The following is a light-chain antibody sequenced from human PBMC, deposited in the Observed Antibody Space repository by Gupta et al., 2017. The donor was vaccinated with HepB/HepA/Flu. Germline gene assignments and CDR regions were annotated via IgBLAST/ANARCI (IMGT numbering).Light chain of an antibody. J-gene: IGKJ4*01. Sequence: IASTHPPAPLSLSPGERAVPPCAASQSVSSYLAWYQHRPGQAPRLLINDTSNRVTGIPARFSGSGSGTDFTLIISSLEPEDFAVYYCQQRKNMPRTFGRGTKMEIK. V-gene: IGKV3-11*01. CDR3: QQRKNMPRT. CDR1: QSVSSY. CDR2: DTS.